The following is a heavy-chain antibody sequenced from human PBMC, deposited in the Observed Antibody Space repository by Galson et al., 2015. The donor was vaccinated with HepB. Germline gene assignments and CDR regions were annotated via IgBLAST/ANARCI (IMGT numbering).Heavy chain of an antibody. CDR2: ISYDGSNK. CDR1: GFTFSSYG. D-gene: IGHD2-2*01. CDR3: AKDRSVYCSSTSCYSNDFDY. V-gene: IGHV3-30*18. Sequence: SLRLSCAASGFTFSSYGMHWVRQAPGKGLEWVAVISYDGSNKYYADSVKGRFTISRDNSKNTLYLQMNSLRAEDTAVYYCAKDRSVYCSSTSCYSNDFDYWGQGTLVTVSS. J-gene: IGHJ4*02.